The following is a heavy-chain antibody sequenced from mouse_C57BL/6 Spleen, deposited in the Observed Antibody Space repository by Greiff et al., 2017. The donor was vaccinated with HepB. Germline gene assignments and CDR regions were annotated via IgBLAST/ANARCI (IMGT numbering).Heavy chain of an antibody. V-gene: IGHV1-52*01. Sequence: VKLQQPGAELVRPGSSVKLSCKASGYTFTSYWMHWVKQRPIQGLEWIGNIDPSDSETHYNQKFKDKATLTVDKSSSTAYMQLSSLTSEDSAVYYCARSAITTVVAGDFDYWGQGTTLTVSS. J-gene: IGHJ2*01. CDR1: GYTFTSYW. CDR2: IDPSDSET. D-gene: IGHD1-1*01. CDR3: ARSAITTVVAGDFDY.